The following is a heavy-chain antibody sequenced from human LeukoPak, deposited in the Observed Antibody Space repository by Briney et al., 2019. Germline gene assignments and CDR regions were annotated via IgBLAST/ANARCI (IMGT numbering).Heavy chain of an antibody. CDR1: GFTFTTYA. V-gene: IGHV3-30*04. D-gene: IGHD2-15*01. Sequence: GGSLRLSCAASGFTFTTYAFHWVRQPPGKGLEWVALVSYDGSNKYFTDSVKGRFTISRDNSKNTLYLQMNSLRAEDTAVYYCARDAGGTAAKSRSGCFDYWGQGTLVTVSS. CDR2: VSYDGSNK. J-gene: IGHJ4*02. CDR3: ARDAGGTAAKSRSGCFDY.